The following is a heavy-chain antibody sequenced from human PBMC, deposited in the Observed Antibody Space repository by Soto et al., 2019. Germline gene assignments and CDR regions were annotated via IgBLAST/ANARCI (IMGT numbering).Heavy chain of an antibody. V-gene: IGHV3-30*18. CDR3: VKDALTTVAYYFDY. CDR2: ILYDGTNT. CDR1: GFTFSSYG. D-gene: IGHD4-17*01. J-gene: IGHJ4*02. Sequence: GGSLRLSCAASGFTFSSYGMHSVRQAPGKGLEWVAVILYDGTNTYYADSMKGRFTISRDNAKNSRYMPLNSLRADDTAFYYCVKDALTTVAYYFDYWGQGTLVTVSS.